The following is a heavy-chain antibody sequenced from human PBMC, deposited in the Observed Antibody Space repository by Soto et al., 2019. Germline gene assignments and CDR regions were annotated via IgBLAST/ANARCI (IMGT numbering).Heavy chain of an antibody. D-gene: IGHD3-10*01. CDR1: GFTFSNYI. CDR2: ILHDGNNK. V-gene: IGHV3-30-3*01. J-gene: IGHJ4*02. Sequence: GGSLRLSCAASGFTFSNYIMHWVRQAPGKGLEWVAIILHDGNNKYYADSVKGRFTISRDNSKNTLYLQMNSLRTEDTAIYYCARDDEGGSYCDLGYWGQGNLVTVAS. CDR3: ARDDEGGSYCDLGY.